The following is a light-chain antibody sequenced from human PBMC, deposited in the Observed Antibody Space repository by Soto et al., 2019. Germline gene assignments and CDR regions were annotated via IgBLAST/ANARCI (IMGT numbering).Light chain of an antibody. J-gene: IGKJ1*01. CDR3: KQYNNWPRT. CDR1: QSVSNN. Sequence: EIVLTQSPGTLSLSPGERATLSCRASQSVSNNYLAWYQQKPGQAHRLLIHGATTRATGIPARFSGSGSGTEFTLTIRSLQSEDFAVYYCKQYNNWPRTFGQGTKVDIK. V-gene: IGKV3-15*01. CDR2: GAT.